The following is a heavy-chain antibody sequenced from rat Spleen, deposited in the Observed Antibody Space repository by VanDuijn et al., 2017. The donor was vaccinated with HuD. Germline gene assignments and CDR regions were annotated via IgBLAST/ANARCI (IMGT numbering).Heavy chain of an antibody. J-gene: IGHJ2*01. Sequence: EVQLVESGGGLVQPGRSLKLACVASGFTFTNYWMTWIRQAPGKGLEWVASITDTGGNTYYRDSVKGRFTVSRDNAKSTLYLQMDSLRSEDTATYYCSTAGSFTDYYFAGGFDYWGQGVMVTVSS. CDR2: ITDTGGNT. CDR3: STAGSFTDYYFAGGFDY. V-gene: IGHV5-31*01. D-gene: IGHD1-6*01. CDR1: GFTFTNYW.